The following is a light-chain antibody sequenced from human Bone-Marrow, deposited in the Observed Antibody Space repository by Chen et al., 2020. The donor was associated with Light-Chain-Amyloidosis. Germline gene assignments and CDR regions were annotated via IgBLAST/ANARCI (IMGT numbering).Light chain of an antibody. CDR3: QSADSSGTYEVI. V-gene: IGLV3-25*01. Sequence: SYELTQPPSVSESPGQTARITCSGDDLPTKYSYWYQQKPGQAPVLVIHRDTERPSGISELFSGSSSGTTATLTISGVQAEEEADYHCQSADSSGTYEVIFGGGTKLTVL. J-gene: IGLJ2*01. CDR2: RDT. CDR1: DLPTKY.